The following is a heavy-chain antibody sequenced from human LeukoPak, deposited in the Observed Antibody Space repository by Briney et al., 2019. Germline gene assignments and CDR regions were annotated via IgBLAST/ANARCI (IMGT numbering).Heavy chain of an antibody. CDR2: ISYDGSNK. CDR1: GFTFSSYA. CDR3: ARCRYYDFWSGYDY. D-gene: IGHD3-3*01. Sequence: GGSLRLSCAASGFTFSSYAMHWVRQAPGEGLEWVAVISYDGSNKYYADSVKGRFTISRDNSKNTLYLQMNSLRAEDTAVYYCARCRYYDFWSGYDYWGQGTLVTVSS. J-gene: IGHJ4*02. V-gene: IGHV3-30*04.